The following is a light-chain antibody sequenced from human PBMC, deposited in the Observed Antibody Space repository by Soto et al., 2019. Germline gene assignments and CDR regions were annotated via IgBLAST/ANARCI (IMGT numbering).Light chain of an antibody. V-gene: IGKV3-20*01. CDR3: QQYGNSPWT. J-gene: IGKJ1*01. Sequence: EIVLTQSPGTLSLSPGERATLSCRASQSVSGSYLAWYQQKPGQAPRLLIYGASSRATGIPDRFSGSGSGTDFPLTISRLEPEDFAVYYCQQYGNSPWTFGQGTKVEIK. CDR2: GAS. CDR1: QSVSGSY.